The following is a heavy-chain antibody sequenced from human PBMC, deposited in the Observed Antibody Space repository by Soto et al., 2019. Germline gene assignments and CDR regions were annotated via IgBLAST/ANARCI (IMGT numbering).Heavy chain of an antibody. D-gene: IGHD3-22*01. CDR2: INHSGRV. V-gene: IGHV4-34*01. Sequence: LSLTCAVYGGSFSGHSWTWIRQSPGKGLEWIGDINHSGRVNYSPSLKSRVTISLDTSKNQFSLALSAVTAADTAMYYCSTRAYDTNGYYRFDPWGQGTLVTVSS. CDR1: GGSFSGHS. CDR3: STRAYDTNGYYRFDP. J-gene: IGHJ5*01.